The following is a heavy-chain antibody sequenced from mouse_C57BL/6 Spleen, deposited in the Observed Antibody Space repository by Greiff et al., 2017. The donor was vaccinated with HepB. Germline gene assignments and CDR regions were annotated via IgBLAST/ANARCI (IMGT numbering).Heavy chain of an antibody. CDR1: GYAFSSYW. Sequence: QVQLKQSGAELVKPGVSVQISCKASGYAFSSYWMNWVKQRPGKGLVWIGQIYPGDGDTNYNGKFKGKATLTADKSSSTAYMQLSSVTSEDSAVYFCARGGVPYYFDYWGQGTTVTVSS. CDR3: ARGGVPYYFDY. J-gene: IGHJ2*01. CDR2: IYPGDGDT. V-gene: IGHV1-80*01.